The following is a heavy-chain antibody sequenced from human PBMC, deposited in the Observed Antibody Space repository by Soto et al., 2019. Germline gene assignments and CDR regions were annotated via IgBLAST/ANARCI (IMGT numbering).Heavy chain of an antibody. D-gene: IGHD3-3*01. J-gene: IGHJ4*02. CDR3: AHRVLRTVFGLVTTTAIYFDF. CDR2: IYWDDDK. V-gene: IGHV2-5*02. Sequence: QITLNESGPTVVRPTETLTLTCRFSGFSLTTSGVGVRWIRQSPGKAPEWLALIYWDDDKRYSASLKSRLTITKDTSKNPVVLTVSDLDPTQTATYYCAHRVLRTVFGLVTTTAIYFDFWGQGTPVAVSS. CDR1: GFSLTTSGVG.